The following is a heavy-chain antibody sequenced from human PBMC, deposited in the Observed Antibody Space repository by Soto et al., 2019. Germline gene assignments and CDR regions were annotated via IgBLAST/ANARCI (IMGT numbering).Heavy chain of an antibody. J-gene: IGHJ6*02. CDR1: GFTFSSYG. Sequence: GGSLRLSCAASGFTFSSYGMHWVRQAPGKGLEWVAVISYDGSNKYYADSVKGRFTISRDNSKNTLYLQMNSLRAEDTAVYYCAKDQLQYYYYYGMDVWGQGTTVTVSS. CDR3: AKDQLQYYYYYGMDV. V-gene: IGHV3-30*18. CDR2: ISYDGSNK. D-gene: IGHD4-4*01.